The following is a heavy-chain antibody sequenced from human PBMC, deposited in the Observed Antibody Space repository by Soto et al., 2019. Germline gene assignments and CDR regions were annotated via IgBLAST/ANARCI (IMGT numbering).Heavy chain of an antibody. Sequence: VGSLRLSCAASGFTFSSYAMHWVRQAPGKGLEWVAVISYDGRNKYYADSVKGRFTISRDNSKNTLYLQMSSLRSEDTAVYYCARGGELDIPRGMDVWGQGTTVTVSS. CDR2: ISYDGRNK. J-gene: IGHJ6*02. V-gene: IGHV3-30*04. D-gene: IGHD2-2*03. CDR3: ARGGELDIPRGMDV. CDR1: GFTFSSYA.